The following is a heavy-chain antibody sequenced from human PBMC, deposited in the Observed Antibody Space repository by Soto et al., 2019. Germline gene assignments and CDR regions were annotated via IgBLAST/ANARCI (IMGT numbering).Heavy chain of an antibody. V-gene: IGHV4-59*04. CDR1: GGSISSYY. CDR3: AGQPTAGSYYDLGSYYSNLAMAV. J-gene: IGHJ6*02. CDR2: IYNSGST. Sequence: PSETLSLTCTVSGGSISSYYWNWIRQPPGKGLEWIGYIYNSGSTYHNSSLKSRVTISLDTSKNQFSLKLSSVTAADTAVYYCAGQPTAGSYYDLGSYYSNLAMAVRGQGPRVTVPS. D-gene: IGHD3-10*01.